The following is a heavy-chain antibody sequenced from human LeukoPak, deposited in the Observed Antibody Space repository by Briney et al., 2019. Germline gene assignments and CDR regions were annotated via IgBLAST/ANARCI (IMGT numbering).Heavy chain of an antibody. CDR2: ISTSGST. CDR1: GGSISGGSYY. CDR3: ARNGDTPTCYHNYYYLAV. D-gene: IGHD7-27*01. Sequence: PSETLSLTCTVSGGSISGGSYYWNWIRQPAGKGLEWSGHISTSGSTNYNPSLKSRVTMSADTSKNQFSLRLSSVTAADTAVYYCARNGDTPTCYHNYYYLAVWGKGTTVTVSS. J-gene: IGHJ6*03. V-gene: IGHV4-61*09.